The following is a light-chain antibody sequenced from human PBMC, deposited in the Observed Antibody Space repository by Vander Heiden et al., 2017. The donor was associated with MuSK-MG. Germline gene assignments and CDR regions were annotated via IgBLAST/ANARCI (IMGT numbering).Light chain of an antibody. V-gene: IGKV1-5*03. CDR1: QIVSRW. J-gene: IGKJ1*01. CDR2: KAP. CDR3: KQYNTYSWT. Sequence: DIQMTQSPSTLYASVGDRNTITCRASQIVSRWLAWYQHKPGNAPKLLIYKAPTLESGVPSRFSGSGSGTEFTLTISSLQPDDFATYYCKQYNTYSWTFGQGTKVEVK.